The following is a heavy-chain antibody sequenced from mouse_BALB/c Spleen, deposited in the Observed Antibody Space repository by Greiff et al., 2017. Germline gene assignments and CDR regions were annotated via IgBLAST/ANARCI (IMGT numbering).Heavy chain of an antibody. V-gene: IGHV5-12-2*01. J-gene: IGHJ3*01. CDR2: ISNGGGST. Sequence: VQLKESGGGLVQPGGSLKLSCAASGFTFSSYTMSWVRQTPEKRLEWVAYISNGGGSTYYPDTVKGRFTISRDNAKNTLYLQMSSLQSEDTAMYYCARPPHYYGSPWFAYWGQGTLVTVSA. CDR3: ARPPHYYGSPWFAY. CDR1: GFTFSSYT. D-gene: IGHD1-2*01.